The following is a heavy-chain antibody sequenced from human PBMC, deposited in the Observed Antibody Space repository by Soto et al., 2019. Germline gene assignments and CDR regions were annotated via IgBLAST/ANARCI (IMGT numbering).Heavy chain of an antibody. CDR2: IYTSGST. CDR3: ARSSRVYGSGSYDY. D-gene: IGHD3-10*01. Sequence: PSETLSLTCTVSGGSISSYYWSWIRQPAGKGLEWIGRIYTSGSTNYNPSLKSRVTMSVDTSKNQFSLKLSSVTAADTAVYYCARSSRVYGSGSYDYWGQGTLVTVS. J-gene: IGHJ4*02. V-gene: IGHV4-4*07. CDR1: GGSISSYY.